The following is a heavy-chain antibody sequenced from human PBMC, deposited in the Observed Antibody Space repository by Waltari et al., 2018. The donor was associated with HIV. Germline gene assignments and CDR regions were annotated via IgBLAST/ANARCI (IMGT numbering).Heavy chain of an antibody. CDR1: GFTFSSSS. CDR3: ARQDSSGGNYYYGMDV. J-gene: IGHJ6*02. V-gene: IGHV3-21*01. D-gene: IGHD3-22*01. Sequence: EVQLVESGGGLVKPGGYLRLSCAASGFTFSSSSMNWVRQAPGKGLEWVSSISSSSIYISYADSVKGRFTISRDNAKNSLYLQMNSLRAEDTAVYYCARQDSSGGNYYYGMDVWGQGTTVTVSS. CDR2: ISSSSIYI.